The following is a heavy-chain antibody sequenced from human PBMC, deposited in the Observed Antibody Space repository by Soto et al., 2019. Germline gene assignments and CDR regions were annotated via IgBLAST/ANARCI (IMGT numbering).Heavy chain of an antibody. D-gene: IGHD3-10*01. V-gene: IGHV1-18*01. Sequence: QVHLVQSGVAVKKPGASVKVSCKASGYSFSTYGISWVRQAPGQGLEWRGWISGLNGNTNYAQNLQGRVTMTTDTYTSTAYMELRSLGFDDTAMYYCARDLFGEDGAGYFDYWGQGTLGTVSS. CDR2: ISGLNGNT. CDR1: GYSFSTYG. J-gene: IGHJ4*02. CDR3: ARDLFGEDGAGYFDY.